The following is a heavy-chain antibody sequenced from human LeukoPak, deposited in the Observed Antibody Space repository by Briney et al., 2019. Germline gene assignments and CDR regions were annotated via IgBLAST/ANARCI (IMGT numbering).Heavy chain of an antibody. D-gene: IGHD2-21*02. V-gene: IGHV3-74*01. Sequence: GGSLRLSCAASGFTFSSYWMHWVRQAPGKGLVWVSRINSGGSSTIYADSVKGRFTISRDNAKNTLYLQMNSLRAEDTAVYYCARDLLKILAYCGGDCYSLGDAFDIWGQGTMVTVSS. J-gene: IGHJ3*02. CDR3: ARDLLKILAYCGGDCYSLGDAFDI. CDR2: INSGGSST. CDR1: GFTFSSYW.